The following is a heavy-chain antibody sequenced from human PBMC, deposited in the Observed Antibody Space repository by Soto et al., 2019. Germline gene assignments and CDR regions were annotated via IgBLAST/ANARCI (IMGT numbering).Heavy chain of an antibody. D-gene: IGHD1-26*01. V-gene: IGHV3-11*05. CDR3: ARIVGARLNDY. CDR2: ISTTGSYT. CDR1: GFTFNDYY. J-gene: IGHJ4*02. Sequence: QVQLVESGGGLVKPGGSLRLSCAASGFTFNDYYMTWFRQAPGKGLEWVSCISTTGSYTNYADSLNGRFTVSRDNANNSMYLKLNSLRDEDTAVYYCARIVGARLNDYWGQGTLVTVSS.